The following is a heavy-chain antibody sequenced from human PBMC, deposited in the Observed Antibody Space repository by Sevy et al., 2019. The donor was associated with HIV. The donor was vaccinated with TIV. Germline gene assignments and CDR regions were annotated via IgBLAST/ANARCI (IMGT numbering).Heavy chain of an antibody. CDR1: GFTFTNAW. CDR3: NTDQLCHIYHYYYDMDV. CDR2: IKSKSDGETT. V-gene: IGHV3-15*01. Sequence: GGSLRLSCAASGFTFTNAWMSWVRQAPGKGLEWVGRIKSKSDGETTDYAASVEGRFRISRDDSRNTLYLQMNSLTTEDTALYFCNTDQLCHIYHYYYDMDVWGQGTTVTVSS. J-gene: IGHJ6*02. D-gene: IGHD1-1*01.